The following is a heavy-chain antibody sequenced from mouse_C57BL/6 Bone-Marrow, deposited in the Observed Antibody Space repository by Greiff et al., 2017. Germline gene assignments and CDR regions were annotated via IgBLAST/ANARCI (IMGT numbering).Heavy chain of an antibody. CDR2: ISDGGSYT. CDR1: GFTFNSYA. Sequence: EVHLVESGGGLVKPGGSLKLSCAASGFTFNSYALSCVRQTPEKRLEWVATISDGGSYTYYPDNVKGRFTISRDNAKNNLYLQMSHLKAEDTAMYYCARYSHFDYWGQGTTLTVSS. CDR3: ARYSHFDY. J-gene: IGHJ2*01. D-gene: IGHD2-12*01. V-gene: IGHV5-4*01.